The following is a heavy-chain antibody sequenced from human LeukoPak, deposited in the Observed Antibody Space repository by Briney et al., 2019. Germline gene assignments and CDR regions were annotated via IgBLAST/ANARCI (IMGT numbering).Heavy chain of an antibody. CDR1: GFTFSSYA. Sequence: PGGSMRHSCAASGFTFSSYAMSWVRQSPGKGLEWVSAISGSGGSTYYADSVKGRFTISRDNSKNTLYLQMNSLRAEDTAVYYCAKYTFGDPNPYWGQGTLVTVSS. CDR2: ISGSGGST. V-gene: IGHV3-23*01. CDR3: AKYTFGDPNPY. D-gene: IGHD4-17*01. J-gene: IGHJ4*02.